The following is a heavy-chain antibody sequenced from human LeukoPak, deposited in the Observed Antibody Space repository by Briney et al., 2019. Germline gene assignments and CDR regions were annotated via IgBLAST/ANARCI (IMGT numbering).Heavy chain of an antibody. CDR1: GGTFSSYA. CDR3: ARDSTLAAAGTNYFYYMDV. D-gene: IGHD6-13*01. CDR2: IIPMFRTA. Sequence: SVKVSCKASGGTFSSYAISWVRQAPGQGLEWMGGIIPMFRTANHAHKFQGRVTITADESTSTAPMELSSLRSEDTAVYYCARDSTLAAAGTNYFYYMDVWGKGTTVTVSS. J-gene: IGHJ6*03. V-gene: IGHV1-69*13.